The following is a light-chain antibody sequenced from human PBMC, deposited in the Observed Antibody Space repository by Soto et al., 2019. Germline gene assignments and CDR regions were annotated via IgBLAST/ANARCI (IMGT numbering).Light chain of an antibody. J-gene: IGLJ2*01. CDR2: SDT. CDR1: SSNLGSNY. Sequence: QSVLTQSPSASGTPGQRVTISCSGSSSNLGSNYVYWYRQLPGTAPKLLIYSDTQRPSGVPDRFSDSKPGTSASLAISGLRSEDEADYYCSAWDGSLSGRVFGGGTKLTVL. V-gene: IGLV1-47*02. CDR3: SAWDGSLSGRV.